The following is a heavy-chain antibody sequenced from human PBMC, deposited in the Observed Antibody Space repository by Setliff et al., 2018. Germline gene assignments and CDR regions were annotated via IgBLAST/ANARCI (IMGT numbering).Heavy chain of an antibody. CDR3: ARGRASGGYFEVWYSDL. Sequence: ASVKVSCKASGHTFMSYDINWVRQATGQGLEWVGWMDPNSGNTAYGRKFQDRVTITRNTSISTAYMELSSLRSEDTAVYYCARGRASGGYFEVWYSDLWGRGTLVTVSS. D-gene: IGHD3-22*01. V-gene: IGHV1-8*03. CDR2: MDPNSGNT. CDR1: GHTFMSYD. J-gene: IGHJ2*01.